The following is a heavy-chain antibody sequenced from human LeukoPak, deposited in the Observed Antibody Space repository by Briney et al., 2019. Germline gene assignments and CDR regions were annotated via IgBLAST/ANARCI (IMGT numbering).Heavy chain of an antibody. CDR1: GYTFTSYG. J-gene: IGHJ6*02. D-gene: IGHD2-2*02. Sequence: ASVKVSCTASGYTFTSYGISWVRQAPGQVLAWLGIINPSGGSPSYEQKFQGRVTMTRVTSRSTVYMELSSLRSEDTAVYYCARGLDVVVPAAIRGNYYYYGMDVWGQGTTVTVSS. V-gene: IGHV1-46*01. CDR3: ARGLDVVVPAAIRGNYYYYGMDV. CDR2: INPSGGSP.